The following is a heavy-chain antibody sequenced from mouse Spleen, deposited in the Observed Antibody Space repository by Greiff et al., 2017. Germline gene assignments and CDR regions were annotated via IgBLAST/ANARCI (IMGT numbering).Heavy chain of an antibody. V-gene: IGHV5-6-3*01. CDR1: GFTFSSYG. D-gene: IGHD1-1*01. J-gene: IGHJ2*01. Sequence: EVKLVESGGGLVQPGGSLKLSCAASGFTFSSYGMSWVRQTPDKRLELVATINSNGGSTYYPDSVKGRFTISRDNAKNTLYLQMSSLKSEDTAMYYCARDHYYGSSYDYWGQGTTLTVSS. CDR2: INSNGGST. CDR3: ARDHYYGSSYDY.